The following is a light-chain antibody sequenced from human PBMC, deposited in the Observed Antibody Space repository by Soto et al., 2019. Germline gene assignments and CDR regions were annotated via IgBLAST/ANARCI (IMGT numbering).Light chain of an antibody. Sequence: QSVLTQPASVSGSPGQSITISCTGTSSDVGSYNLVSWYQQHPGKAPKLMIYEGSEWPSGVSDRFSGSKSGNTASLTISGLQAEDEADYYCRSYAGSSTLYVFGTGTKVTVL. J-gene: IGLJ1*01. V-gene: IGLV2-23*01. CDR2: EGS. CDR3: RSYAGSSTLYV. CDR1: SSDVGSYNL.